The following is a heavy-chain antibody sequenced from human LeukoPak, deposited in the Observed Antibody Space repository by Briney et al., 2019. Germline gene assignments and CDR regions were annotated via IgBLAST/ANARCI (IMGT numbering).Heavy chain of an antibody. CDR1: GYPFSNYG. V-gene: IGHV3-48*04. Sequence: GGSLRLSCAASGYPFSNYGMDWVRQSPGRGLEWISYISGRATNTEYADSMKVRFTISRDNTQNSLYLQMNNLRVEDTAVYYCAAGRGWLIDYWGQGTLVTASS. CDR2: ISGRATNT. CDR3: AAGRGWLIDY. D-gene: IGHD3-22*01. J-gene: IGHJ4*02.